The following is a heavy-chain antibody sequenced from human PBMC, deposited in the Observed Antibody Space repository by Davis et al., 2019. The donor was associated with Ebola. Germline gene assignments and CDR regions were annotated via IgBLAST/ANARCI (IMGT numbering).Heavy chain of an antibody. CDR1: GYTFINYD. CDR2: ITPGSGRA. D-gene: IGHD5-12*01. J-gene: IGHJ4*02. CDR3: ARVAANLGIYYFDY. V-gene: IGHV1-46*01. Sequence: ASVKVSCKASGYTFINYDIAWVRQAPGQGLEWMGFITPGSGRAGYAERFQGRVTMTTDPSTNTVYMELSSLRSDDTAIYSCARVAANLGIYYFDYWGQGTLVTVSS.